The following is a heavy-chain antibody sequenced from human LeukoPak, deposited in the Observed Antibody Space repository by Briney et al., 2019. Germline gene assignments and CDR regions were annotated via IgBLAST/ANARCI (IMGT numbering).Heavy chain of an antibody. V-gene: IGHV4-59*01. CDR2: IYYSGST. D-gene: IGHD3-22*01. CDR3: ARVNYYDSSGTDY. J-gene: IGHJ4*02. CDR1: GDSTSSYY. Sequence: PSETLSLTCTVSGDSTSSYYWSWIRQPPGKGLKWIGYIYYSGSTNYNPSLKSRVTISVDTSKNQFSLRLSSVTAADTAVYYCARVNYYDSSGTDYWGQGTLVTVSS.